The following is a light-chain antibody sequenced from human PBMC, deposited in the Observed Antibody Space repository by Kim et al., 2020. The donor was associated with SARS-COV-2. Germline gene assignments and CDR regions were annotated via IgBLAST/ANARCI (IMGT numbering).Light chain of an antibody. CDR1: DDSMKC. J-gene: IGKJ2*01. CDR2: EAS. Sequence: SASVGDRVTIACQASDDSMKCLNWYQQKPGKGPKLLIYEASKLEVGVSSRFSASGSGTHFSLTITSLQPEDFATYYCHQFDSLPYTFGQGTKLEI. CDR3: HQFDSLPYT. V-gene: IGKV1-33*01.